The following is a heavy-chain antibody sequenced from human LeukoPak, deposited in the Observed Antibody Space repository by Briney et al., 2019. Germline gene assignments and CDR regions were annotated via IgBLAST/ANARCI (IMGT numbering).Heavy chain of an antibody. J-gene: IGHJ6*03. D-gene: IGHD6-13*01. CDR2: INTDGTVT. Sequence: GGSLRLSCAASGFTVSSNYMSWVRQAPGKGLEWVSRINTDGTVTTYADSVKGRFTISRDNAKNSLYLQMNSLRAEDTAVYYCARETGIAAAGTPFPYYYYYMDVWGKGTTVTVSS. CDR1: GFTVSSNY. CDR3: ARETGIAAAGTPFPYYYYYMDV. V-gene: IGHV3-74*01.